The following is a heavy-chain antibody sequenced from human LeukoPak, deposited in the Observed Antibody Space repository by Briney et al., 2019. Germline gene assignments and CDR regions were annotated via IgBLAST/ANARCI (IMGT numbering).Heavy chain of an antibody. CDR2: INPSGGST. Sequence: ASVKVSCKASGDSFSSYCIHWVRQAPGQGLEWMGMINPSGGSTTYAQKFQGRDTMTRDTSTRAVYMEMSSLRSEDTAVYYCARDPTVITSSRITVFGVVKSPYNWFDPWGQGTLVTVSS. J-gene: IGHJ5*02. D-gene: IGHD3-3*01. CDR1: GDSFSSYC. CDR3: ARDPTVITSSRITVFGVVKSPYNWFDP. V-gene: IGHV1-46*01.